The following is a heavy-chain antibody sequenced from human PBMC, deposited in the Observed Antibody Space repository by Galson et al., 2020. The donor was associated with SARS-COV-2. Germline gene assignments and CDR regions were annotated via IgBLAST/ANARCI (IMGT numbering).Heavy chain of an antibody. Sequence: ASVKVSCKVSGYTLTELSMHWVRQAPGKGLEWMGGFDPEDGETIYAQKFQGRVTMTEDTSTDTAYMELSSLRSEDTAVYYCATSFAVLVRNWFDPWGQGTLVTVSS. D-gene: IGHD3-10*01. V-gene: IGHV1-24*01. CDR3: ATSFAVLVRNWFDP. CDR2: FDPEDGET. J-gene: IGHJ5*02. CDR1: GYTLTELS.